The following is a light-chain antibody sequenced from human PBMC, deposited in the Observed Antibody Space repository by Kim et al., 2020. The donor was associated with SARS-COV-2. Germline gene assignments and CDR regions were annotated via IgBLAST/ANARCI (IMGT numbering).Light chain of an antibody. V-gene: IGLV3-1*01. J-gene: IGLJ3*02. CDR2: EDI. Sequence: SQVQTAGCSCSGDKWGDKYACWYQHKTPGRAPVLVIYEDIKRPSGIPERFSGSNSGNTATLTISGTQAIDEADYYCQAWDGSAWVFGGGTQLTVL. CDR1: KWGDKY. CDR3: QAWDGSAWV.